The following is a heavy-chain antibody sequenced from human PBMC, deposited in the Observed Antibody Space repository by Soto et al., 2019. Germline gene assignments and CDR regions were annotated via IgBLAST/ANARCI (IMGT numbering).Heavy chain of an antibody. D-gene: IGHD3-22*01. V-gene: IGHV1-18*01. CDR1: GYTFTSSG. CDR3: ARAFFYQGSDSRGYSFDAFDF. CDR2: ISAHTGSS. Sequence: QVQLVQSGAEVKKPGASVKVSCKASGYTFTSSGMSWVRQAPGQGLEWMGWISAHTGSSEYAQRFQGRVTITTVRTTSTAYMELRSLRSVYTAVDYCARAFFYQGSDSRGYSFDAFDFWGPGTLVTVSS. J-gene: IGHJ3*01.